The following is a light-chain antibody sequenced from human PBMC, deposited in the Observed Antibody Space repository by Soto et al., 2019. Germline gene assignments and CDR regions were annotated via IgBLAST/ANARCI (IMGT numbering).Light chain of an antibody. CDR3: QQIYSSPPLYT. J-gene: IGKJ3*01. CDR1: QSISRH. Sequence: DIQMTQSPSSLSASVGDRVTITCRASQSISRHLNWYQQKPGRAPNLLIYAASSLQSGVPSRFSGSGSGTDFNLTVSSLQPEDFATYYCQQIYSSPPLYTFGPGTKVD. CDR2: AAS. V-gene: IGKV1-39*01.